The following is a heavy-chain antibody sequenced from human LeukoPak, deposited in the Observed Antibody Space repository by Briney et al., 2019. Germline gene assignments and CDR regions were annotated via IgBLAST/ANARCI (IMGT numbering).Heavy chain of an antibody. Sequence: GEFLKISCRGSGYSFTSYWIAWVRQMPGKGLEWMGIIYPSDSDTKYSPSFQGQVTISVDKSISTAYLQWSSLKASDTAMYYCARGSGTYFSYWGQGTLVTVSS. J-gene: IGHJ4*02. V-gene: IGHV5-51*01. CDR3: ARGSGTYFSY. CDR1: GYSFTSYW. CDR2: IYPSDSDT. D-gene: IGHD1-26*01.